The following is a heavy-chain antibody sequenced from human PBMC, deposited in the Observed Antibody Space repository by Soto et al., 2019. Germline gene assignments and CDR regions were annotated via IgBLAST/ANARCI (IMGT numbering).Heavy chain of an antibody. CDR1: GDSISSDYY. Sequence: SETLSLTCTVSGDSISSDYYWSWVRQPPGKRLEWIGEIYHTGSTYYNPSLKSRVTISVDTSKNQFSLKLSSVTAADTAVYYCARRMSSPYSDYWGQGTLVTVSS. V-gene: IGHV4-38-2*02. D-gene: IGHD4-4*01. J-gene: IGHJ4*02. CDR2: IYHTGST. CDR3: ARRMSSPYSDY.